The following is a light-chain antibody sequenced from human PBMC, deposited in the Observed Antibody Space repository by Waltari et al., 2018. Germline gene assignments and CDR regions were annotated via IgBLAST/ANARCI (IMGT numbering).Light chain of an antibody. V-gene: IGKV1-12*01. Sequence: DIQMTQSPSSLSASVGDKVTITCRASQGISSWLAWYQQKPGKAPKLLIYAASSLQSGVPSRFSGSGSGTDYTLIISSLQPEDFATYYCQQGYNTPLTFGGGTKVEIK. CDR2: AAS. CDR3: QQGYNTPLT. J-gene: IGKJ4*01. CDR1: QGISSW.